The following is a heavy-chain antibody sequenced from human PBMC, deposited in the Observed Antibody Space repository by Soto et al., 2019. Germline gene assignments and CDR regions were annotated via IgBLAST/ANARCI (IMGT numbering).Heavy chain of an antibody. V-gene: IGHV3-30-3*01. CDR3: ARDDEGGSDCDLGY. CDR1: GFTLSSHA. Sequence: QVQLVESGGGVVQPGRSLRLSCAVSGFTLSSHAMHWVRQAPGKGLEWVALILYDVSNKYYADSVKGRFTTSRDNSKNTMYLQMNSLSVEDTAVYYCARDDEGGSDCDLGYWGQGALVTVSS. J-gene: IGHJ4*02. D-gene: IGHD1-26*01. CDR2: ILYDVSNK.